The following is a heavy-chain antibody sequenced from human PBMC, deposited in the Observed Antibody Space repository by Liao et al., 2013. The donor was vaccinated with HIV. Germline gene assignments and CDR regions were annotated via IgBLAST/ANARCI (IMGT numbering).Heavy chain of an antibody. Sequence: QLHLQESGPGLVKASETLSLNCTVSGVSISRSSYYWGWIRQPPGKGRGVDWEVSITVGATNYNPSLKSRVTISVDTSNNQFSLRLTSVTAADTAVYYCARGWMSSWYDTWAFDIWGQGTMVTVSS. CDR3: ARGWMSSWYDTWAFDI. CDR1: GVSISRSSYY. J-gene: IGHJ3*02. CDR2: SITVGAT. V-gene: IGHV4-39*07. D-gene: IGHD6-13*01.